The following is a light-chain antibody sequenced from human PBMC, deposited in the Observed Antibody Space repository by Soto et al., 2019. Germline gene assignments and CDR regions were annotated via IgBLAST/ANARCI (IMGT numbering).Light chain of an antibody. J-gene: IGKJ4*02. CDR1: QIIKTY. CDR2: AAS. V-gene: IGKV1-27*01. CDR3: QKCGVAPFT. Sequence: DIQMTQFPSSLSASIGDRVTITCRASQIIKTYLNWYQQKSGKAPKLLIYAASTLQSGVPSRFSGSGSGTDFTLTISSLQPEDVATYYCQKCGVAPFTFGGGTKVDIK.